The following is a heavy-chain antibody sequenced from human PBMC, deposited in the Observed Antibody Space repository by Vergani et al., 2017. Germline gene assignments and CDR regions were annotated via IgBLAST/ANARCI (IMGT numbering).Heavy chain of an antibody. J-gene: IGHJ4*02. CDR1: GFTFSSYG. D-gene: IGHD6-13*01. V-gene: IGHV3-30*02. CDR2: IRYDGSNK. Sequence: QVQLVESGGGVVQPGGSLRLSCAASGFTFSSYGMHWVRQAPGKGLEWVAFIRYDGSNKYYADSVKGRFTLSIDNSKNTLYLQMNSLRAEDTAVYYCAKDGQQLVRGSYFDYWGQGTLVTVSS. CDR3: AKDGQQLVRGSYFDY.